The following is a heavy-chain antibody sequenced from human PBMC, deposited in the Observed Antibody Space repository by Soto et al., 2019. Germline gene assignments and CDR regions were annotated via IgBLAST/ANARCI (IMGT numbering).Heavy chain of an antibody. CDR1: GFTFRDYG. Sequence: EVQLLESGGGLVQPGGSLRLSCAASGFTFRDYGISWVRLAPGKGLECVSAISANGGSTYYADSVQGRFTISRDNSNNTLHLQMNSLRAEDTAVYYCAKGALRVTTYFDNWDQGTLVIVSS. CDR3: AKGALRVTTYFDN. D-gene: IGHD4-17*01. V-gene: IGHV3-23*01. J-gene: IGHJ4*02. CDR2: ISANGGST.